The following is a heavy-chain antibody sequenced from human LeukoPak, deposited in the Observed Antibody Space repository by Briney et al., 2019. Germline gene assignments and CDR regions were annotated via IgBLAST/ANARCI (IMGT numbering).Heavy chain of an antibody. Sequence: SETLSLTCTVSGGSISSSSYYWGWIRQPPGKGLEWIGSIYYSGSTYYNPSLKSRVTISVDTSKNQFSLKLSSVTAADTAVYYCARGREMATIMKWGQGTLVTVSS. CDR2: IYYSGST. J-gene: IGHJ4*02. V-gene: IGHV4-39*07. D-gene: IGHD5-24*01. CDR3: ARGREMATIMK. CDR1: GGSISSSSYY.